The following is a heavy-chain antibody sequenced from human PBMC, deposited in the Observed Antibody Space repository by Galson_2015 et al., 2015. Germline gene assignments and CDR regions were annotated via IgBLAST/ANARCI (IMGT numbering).Heavy chain of an antibody. Sequence: SVKVSCKASGGTFSSYAISWVRQAPGQGLEWMGGIIPIFGTANYAQKFQGGVTITADESTSTAYMELSSLRSEDTAVYYCARDTRPTVTSPRSGYYYGMDVWGQGTTVTVSS. CDR2: IIPIFGTA. V-gene: IGHV1-69*13. J-gene: IGHJ6*02. D-gene: IGHD4-11*01. CDR1: GGTFSSYA. CDR3: ARDTRPTVTSPRSGYYYGMDV.